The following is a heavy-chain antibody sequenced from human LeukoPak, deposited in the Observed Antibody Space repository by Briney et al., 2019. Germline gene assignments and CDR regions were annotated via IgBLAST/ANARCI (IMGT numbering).Heavy chain of an antibody. CDR3: VKDLLPGGADC. J-gene: IGHJ4*02. D-gene: IGHD2-15*01. CDR2: ISWNSGSI. V-gene: IGHV3-9*01. Sequence: PGGSLRLSCAASGFTFDDYAMHWVRQAPGKGLEWVSGISWNSGSIGYADSVKGRFTISRDSAKNSLYLQMNSLRTEDTALYYCVKDLLPGGADCWGQGTLVNVSS. CDR1: GFTFDDYA.